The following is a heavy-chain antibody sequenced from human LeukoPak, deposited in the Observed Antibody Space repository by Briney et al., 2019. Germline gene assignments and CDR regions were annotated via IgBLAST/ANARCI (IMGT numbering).Heavy chain of an antibody. CDR2: ISGTGDNT. D-gene: IGHD3-10*01. J-gene: IGHJ4*02. Sequence: GGSLRLSCAASGLTFSNFAMSWVRQAPGKGLESVLVISGTGDNTHYADSVKGRFTVSRDNSRNTLYLQMNSLRAEDTAVYYCASLRQGSGTYYIDYWGQGTLVTGSS. CDR3: ASLRQGSGTYYIDY. CDR1: GLTFSNFA. V-gene: IGHV3-23*01.